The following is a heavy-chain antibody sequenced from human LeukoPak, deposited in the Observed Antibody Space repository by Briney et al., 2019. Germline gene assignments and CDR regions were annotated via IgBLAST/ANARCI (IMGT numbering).Heavy chain of an antibody. Sequence: SETLSLTCTVSGGSFSSYYWSWIRQSAGKGLEWIGHIYTSGSTNNNPSLKSRVTMSVDTSKNQFSLKLSSVTAADTAVYYCARGKGYDSGGYYVYCFDYWGRGTLVTVSS. CDR1: GGSFSSYY. V-gene: IGHV4-4*07. CDR3: ARGKGYDSGGYYVYCFDY. CDR2: IYTSGST. J-gene: IGHJ4*02. D-gene: IGHD3-22*01.